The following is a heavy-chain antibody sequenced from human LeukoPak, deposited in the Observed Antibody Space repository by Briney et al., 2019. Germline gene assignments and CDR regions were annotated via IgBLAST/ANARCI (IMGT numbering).Heavy chain of an antibody. CDR2: IYYSGST. V-gene: IGHV4-39*07. J-gene: IGHJ5*02. CDR1: GGSISSSSYS. Sequence: SETLSLTCTVSGGSISSSSYSSGWIRQPPGKGLEWIGSIYYSGSTYYNPSLKSRVTISVDTSKNQFSLKLSSVTAADTAVYYCARGRPGPGWFDPWGQGTLVTVSS. D-gene: IGHD2-2*01. CDR3: ARGRPGPGWFDP.